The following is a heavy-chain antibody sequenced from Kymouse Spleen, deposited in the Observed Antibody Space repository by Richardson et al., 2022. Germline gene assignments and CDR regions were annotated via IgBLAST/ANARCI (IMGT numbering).Heavy chain of an antibody. J-gene: IGHJ6*02. CDR1: GFTFSNAW. Sequence: EVQLVESGGGLVKPGGSLRLSCAASGFTFSNAWMSWVRQAPGKGLEWVGRIKSKTDGGTTDYAAPVKGRFTISRDDSKNTLYLQMNSLKTEDTAVYYCTTEKDYGDYVRYYYYGMDVWGQGTTVTVSS. D-gene: IGHD4-17*01. V-gene: IGHV3-15*01. CDR2: IKSKTDGGTT. CDR3: TTEKDYGDYVRYYYYGMDV.